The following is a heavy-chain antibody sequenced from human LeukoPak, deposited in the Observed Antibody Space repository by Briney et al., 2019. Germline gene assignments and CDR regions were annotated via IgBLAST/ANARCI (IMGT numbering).Heavy chain of an antibody. CDR2: ISWNSGTI. CDR1: GFTFSSYA. CDR3: SKDRGAIRDYGMDV. V-gene: IGHV3-9*01. D-gene: IGHD3-10*01. J-gene: IGHJ6*02. Sequence: GGSLRLSCAASGFTFSSYAMSWVRQAPGKGLEWVSGISWNSGTIAYVDSVKGRFTISRDNAKNSLYLQMNSLRAEDTALYYCSKDRGAIRDYGMDVWGQGTTVTVSS.